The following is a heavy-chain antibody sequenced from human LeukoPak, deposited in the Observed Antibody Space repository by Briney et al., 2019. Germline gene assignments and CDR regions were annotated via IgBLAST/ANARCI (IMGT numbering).Heavy chain of an antibody. D-gene: IGHD3-3*01. Sequence: SVKVSCKASGGTFSSYAISWMRQAPGQGLEWMGGIIPIFGTANYAQKFQGRVTITADESTSTAYMELSSLRSEDTAVYYCARTSRVGYDFWTRFDPWGQGTLVTVSS. CDR1: GGTFSSYA. V-gene: IGHV1-69*13. CDR2: IIPIFGTA. CDR3: ARTSRVGYDFWTRFDP. J-gene: IGHJ5*02.